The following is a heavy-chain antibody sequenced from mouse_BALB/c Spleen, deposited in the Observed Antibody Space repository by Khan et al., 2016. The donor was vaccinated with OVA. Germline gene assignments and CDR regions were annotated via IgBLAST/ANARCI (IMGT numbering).Heavy chain of an antibody. D-gene: IGHD2-13*01. J-gene: IGHJ3*01. V-gene: IGHV5-4*02. CDR1: GFTFSDYY. CDR2: ISDGGNYT. Sequence: EVELVESGGGLVKPGGSLKLSCEASGFTFSDYYMYWVRQTPEKRLEWVATISDGGNYTYYPDSLKGRFTISRDDVTNNLYLRMSRLKSEDTAMYYCTRGYYGDPFAYWGQGTLVTVSA. CDR3: TRGYYGDPFAY.